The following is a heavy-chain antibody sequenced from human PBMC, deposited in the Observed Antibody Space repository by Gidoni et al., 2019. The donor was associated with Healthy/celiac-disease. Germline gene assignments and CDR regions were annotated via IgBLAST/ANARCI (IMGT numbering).Heavy chain of an antibody. V-gene: IGHV3-11*01. D-gene: IGHD6-13*01. CDR3: ARDGSSWGGYYYGMDV. CDR1: GCTFSDYY. J-gene: IGHJ6*02. CDR2: ISSSVSTI. Sequence: QVQLVESGGGLVKPGGSLRLSCAASGCTFSDYYMSWIRQAPGKGLEWFSYISSSVSTIYYAASWKGRFTIARDNSKNSLYLQMTSLIAEDTAVYYCARDGSSWGGYYYGMDVWGQGTTVTVSS.